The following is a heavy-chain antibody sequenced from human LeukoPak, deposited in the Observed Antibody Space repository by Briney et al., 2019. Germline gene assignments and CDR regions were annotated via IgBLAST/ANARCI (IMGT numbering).Heavy chain of an antibody. D-gene: IGHD6-6*01. Sequence: SETLSLTCTVSGGSISSYYWSWIRESPGKGLGWVWYIYYSGRTKYNTSLKSRVTISVDTTKNKCSLMLSSVTAADTAVYYCARDNEYSSTLDYWGQGTLVTHSS. J-gene: IGHJ4*02. V-gene: IGHV4-59*01. CDR3: ARDNEYSSTLDY. CDR1: GGSISSYY. CDR2: IYYSGRT.